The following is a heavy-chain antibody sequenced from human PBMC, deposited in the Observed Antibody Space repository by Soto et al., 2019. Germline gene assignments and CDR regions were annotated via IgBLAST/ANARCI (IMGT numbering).Heavy chain of an antibody. CDR3: ARHSSPGSHYDFWSGYYMRYYYYMDV. CDR1: GGSISSSSYY. CDR2: IYYSGST. D-gene: IGHD3-3*01. Sequence: SETLSLTCTVSGGSISSSSYYWGWIRQPPGKGLEWIGSIYYSGSTYYNPSLKSRVTISVVTSKNQFSLKLSSVTAADTAVYYCARHSSPGSHYDFWSGYYMRYYYYMDVWGKGTTVTVSS. V-gene: IGHV4-39*01. J-gene: IGHJ6*03.